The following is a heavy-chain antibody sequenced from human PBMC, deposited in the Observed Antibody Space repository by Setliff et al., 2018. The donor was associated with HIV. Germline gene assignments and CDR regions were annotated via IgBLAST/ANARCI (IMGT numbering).Heavy chain of an antibody. V-gene: IGHV1-69*10. CDR3: ARDIPHDYTFWSGSTRFDP. J-gene: IGHJ5*02. D-gene: IGHD3-3*01. Sequence: SVKVSCKASGGIFRREAISWVRQAPGQGLEWMGGIMSILRIANYAQKFQGRVTITADKSTSTVYMELSSLRSEDTAVYYCARDIPHDYTFWSGSTRFDPWGQGTLVTVS. CDR2: IMSILRIA. CDR1: GGIFRREA.